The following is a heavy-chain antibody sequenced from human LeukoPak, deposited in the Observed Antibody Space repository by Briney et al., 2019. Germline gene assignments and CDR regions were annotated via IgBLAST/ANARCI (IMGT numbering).Heavy chain of an antibody. J-gene: IGHJ4*02. CDR2: IWYDGSNK. V-gene: IGHV3-33*01. D-gene: IGHD2-2*01. CDR3: ARDATNIVVVPAAMGYYFDY. Sequence: HPGGSLRLSCAASGFTFSSYGMHWVRQAPGKGLEWVAVIWYDGSNKYYADSVKGRFTISRDNSKNTLYLQMNSLGAEDTAVYYCARDATNIVVVPAAMGYYFDYWGQGTLVTVSS. CDR1: GFTFSSYG.